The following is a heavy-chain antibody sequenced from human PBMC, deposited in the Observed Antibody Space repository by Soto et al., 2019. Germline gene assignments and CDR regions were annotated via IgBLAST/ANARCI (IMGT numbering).Heavy chain of an antibody. J-gene: IGHJ4*02. V-gene: IGHV3-48*02. CDR2: ISSSSSTI. D-gene: IGHD3-22*01. CDR1: GFTFSSYS. Sequence: GGSLRLSCAASGFTFSSYSMNWVRQAPGKGLEWVSYISSSSSTIYYADSVKGRFTISRDNAKNSLYLQMNSLRDEDTAVYYCARDGTTYYYDSSGYYYDYWGQGTLVTVSS. CDR3: ARDGTTYYYDSSGYYYDY.